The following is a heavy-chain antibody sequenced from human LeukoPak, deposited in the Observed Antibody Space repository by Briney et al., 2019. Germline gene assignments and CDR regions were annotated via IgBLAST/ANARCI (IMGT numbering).Heavy chain of an antibody. CDR3: ARSGYYYDSSDSIDY. CDR1: GFTFSSYW. J-gene: IGHJ4*02. D-gene: IGHD3-22*01. CDR2: INSDGSST. Sequence: GGSLRLSCAASGFTFSSYWMHWVRQAPGKGLVWVSRINSDGSSTSYADSVKGRFTVSRDNAKNTLYLQMNSLRAEDTAVYYCARSGYYYDSSDSIDYWGQGSLDAVSS. V-gene: IGHV3-74*01.